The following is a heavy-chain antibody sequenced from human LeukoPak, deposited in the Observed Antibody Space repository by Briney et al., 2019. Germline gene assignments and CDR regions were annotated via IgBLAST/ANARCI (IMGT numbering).Heavy chain of an antibody. Sequence: GGSLRLSCAASGFSFTSYAMSWVRQAPGKGLEWVSTISGSGGSTFYADSVKGRFTISRDNSKNTLYMQMNSLRVEDTAIYCCAKDRGWLVDYWGQGTLVTVSS. CDR3: AKDRGWLVDY. CDR2: ISGSGGST. V-gene: IGHV3-23*01. J-gene: IGHJ4*02. D-gene: IGHD3-22*01. CDR1: GFSFTSYA.